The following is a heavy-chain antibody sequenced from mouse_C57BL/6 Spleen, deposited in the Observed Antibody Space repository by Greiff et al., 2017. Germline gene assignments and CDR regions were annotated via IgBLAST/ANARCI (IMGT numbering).Heavy chain of an antibody. CDR3: ARSERAYYLYYFDY. D-gene: IGHD2-10*01. J-gene: IGHJ2*01. CDR1: GYSFTGYF. Sequence: VQLQQSGPELVKPGDSVKISCKASGYSFTGYFMNWVMQSHGKSLEWIGRINPYNGDTFYNQKFKGKATLTVDKSSSTAHMELRSLTSEDSAVYYCARSERAYYLYYFDYWGQGTTLTVSS. V-gene: IGHV1-20*01. CDR2: INPYNGDT.